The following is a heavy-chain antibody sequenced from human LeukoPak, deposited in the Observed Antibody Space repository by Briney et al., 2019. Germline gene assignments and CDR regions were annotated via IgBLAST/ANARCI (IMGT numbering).Heavy chain of an antibody. CDR2: INHSGST. V-gene: IGHV4-34*01. J-gene: IGHJ4*02. D-gene: IGHD3-3*01. CDR3: AGGRASYDFWSGYLFVY. Sequence: SETLSLTCAVYGGPFSGYYWSWIRQSPGKGLEWIGEINHSGSTNYNPSLKSRVTISVDTSKNQFSLKLSPVTAADTAVYYCAGGRASYDFWSGYLFVYWGQGTLVTVSS. CDR1: GGPFSGYY.